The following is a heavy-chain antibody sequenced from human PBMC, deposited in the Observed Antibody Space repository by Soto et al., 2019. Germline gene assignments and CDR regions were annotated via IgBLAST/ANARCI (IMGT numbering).Heavy chain of an antibody. D-gene: IGHD3-16*02. CDR2: IFHSGHL. J-gene: IGHJ3*02. CDR1: GTAFTTYY. V-gene: IGHV4-59*08. Sequence: SETLSLTCSVSGTAFTTYYWSWIRHPPGKGLEWSGYIFHSGHLKYNPSLKSRVTISVDTSKNPFSLKLSSVTAADTAVYYCARPMGTFGGVIVLFNAFDIWGQGTMVTVSS. CDR3: ARPMGTFGGVIVLFNAFDI.